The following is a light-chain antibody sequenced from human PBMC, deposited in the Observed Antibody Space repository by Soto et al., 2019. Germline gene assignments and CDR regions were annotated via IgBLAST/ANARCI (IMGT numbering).Light chain of an antibody. CDR2: DVS. Sequence: SSLIQPRSVSASPGQSVTFSCTGTSSYIGGYTYVSWYRQHPGEAPKVLIYDVSERPSGVPDRFSGSKSGNTASLTISGLQPEDEADYYCCSFAGPQSFEGFGEGTKVTVL. V-gene: IGLV2-11*01. J-gene: IGLJ1*01. CDR3: CSFAGPQSFEG. CDR1: SSYIGGYTY.